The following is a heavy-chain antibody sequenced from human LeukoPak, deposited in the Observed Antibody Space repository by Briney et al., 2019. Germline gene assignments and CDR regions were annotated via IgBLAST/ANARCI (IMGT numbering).Heavy chain of an antibody. Sequence: PSETLSLTCAVYGGSFSGYYWSWIRQPPGKGLEWIGEINHSGSTNYNPSPKSRVTISVDTSKNQFSLKLSSVTAADTAVYYCARSWGYYYGSGSPENYAYWGQGTLVTVSS. D-gene: IGHD3-10*01. CDR1: GGSFSGYY. CDR2: INHSGST. J-gene: IGHJ4*02. CDR3: ARSWGYYYGSGSPENYAY. V-gene: IGHV4-34*01.